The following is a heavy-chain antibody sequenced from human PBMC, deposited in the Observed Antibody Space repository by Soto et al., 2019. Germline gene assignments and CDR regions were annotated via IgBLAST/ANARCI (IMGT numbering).Heavy chain of an antibody. CDR2: ISAYNGNT. D-gene: IGHD2-2*01. J-gene: IGHJ4*02. V-gene: IGHV1-18*04. CDR3: ARSDIVVVPAAPVDY. Sequence: ASVKVSCKASGYTFTSYGISWVRQAPGQGLEWMGWISAYNGNTNYAQKLQGRVTMTTDTSTSTAYMELRSLRSDDTAVYYCARSDIVVVPAAPVDYWGQGTLVTV. CDR1: GYTFTSYG.